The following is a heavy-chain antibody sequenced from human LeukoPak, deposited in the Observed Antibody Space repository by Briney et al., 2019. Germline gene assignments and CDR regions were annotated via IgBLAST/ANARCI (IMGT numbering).Heavy chain of an antibody. Sequence: PGGSLRLSCAASGFXFSDYYISWIRQAPGKGLEWVSHISSFSNFRSYADSVKGRFTISRDNAKNSLYLQVNSLRAEDTAVYYCARPTIAAAGNFEYWGQGTLVTVSS. CDR2: ISSFSNFR. V-gene: IGHV3-11*03. CDR3: ARPTIAAAGNFEY. CDR1: GFXFSDYY. D-gene: IGHD6-13*01. J-gene: IGHJ4*02.